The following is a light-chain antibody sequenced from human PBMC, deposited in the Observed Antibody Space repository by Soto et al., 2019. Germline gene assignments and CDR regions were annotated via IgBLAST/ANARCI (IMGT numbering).Light chain of an antibody. J-gene: IGKJ2*01. CDR3: QQRSNWRYT. CDR1: QSVSSY. V-gene: IGKV3-11*01. Sequence: EIVLTQSPATLSLSPGERATLSCRASQSVSSYLAWYQQKPGQAPRLLIYDASNQATGIPARFSGSGSGTDFTLTISSLEPEDFAVYYCQQRSNWRYTFGQGTKLEIK. CDR2: DAS.